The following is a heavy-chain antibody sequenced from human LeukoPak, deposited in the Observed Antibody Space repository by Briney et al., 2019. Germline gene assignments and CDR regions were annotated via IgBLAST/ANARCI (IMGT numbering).Heavy chain of an antibody. CDR3: ASLGRLIDY. V-gene: IGHV1-69*02. Sequence: SVKVSFKASGGTFISYTISWVRQAPGQGLEWMGRIIPILGIANYAQKFQGRVTITADKSTSTAYMELSSLRSEDTAVYYCASLGRLIDYWGQGTLVPVSS. CDR2: IIPILGIA. CDR1: GGTFISYT. D-gene: IGHD3-16*01. J-gene: IGHJ4*02.